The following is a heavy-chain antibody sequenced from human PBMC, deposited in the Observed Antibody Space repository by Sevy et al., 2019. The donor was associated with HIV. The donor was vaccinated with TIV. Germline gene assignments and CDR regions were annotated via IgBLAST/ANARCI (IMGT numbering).Heavy chain of an antibody. D-gene: IGHD1-1*01. Sequence: GGSRRLSCAASGFTFSSFSMHWVRQAPGKGLEWVATISYDGSNKYYADSVKGRFTISRDNSKNSLYLQMNSLRAEDTAVYCCALERLFSNVAEYFQNWGQGTLVTVSS. J-gene: IGHJ1*01. CDR2: ISYDGSNK. V-gene: IGHV3-30-3*01. CDR3: ALERLFSNVAEYFQN. CDR1: GFTFSSFS.